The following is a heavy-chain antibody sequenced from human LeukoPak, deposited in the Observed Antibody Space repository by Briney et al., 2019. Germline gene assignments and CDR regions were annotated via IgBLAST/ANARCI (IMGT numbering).Heavy chain of an antibody. CDR1: GFTFSGSA. CDR2: IRSKANSYAT. V-gene: IGHV3-73*01. D-gene: IGHD3-22*01. J-gene: IGHJ4*02. CDR3: TRGAPIGYYDSSGRPNTFDY. Sequence: GGSLRLSCAASGFTFSGSAMHWVRQASGKGLEWVGRIRSKANSYATAYAASVKGRFTISRDDSKNTAYLQMNSLKTEDTAVNYCTRGAPIGYYDSSGRPNTFDYWGQGTLVTVSS.